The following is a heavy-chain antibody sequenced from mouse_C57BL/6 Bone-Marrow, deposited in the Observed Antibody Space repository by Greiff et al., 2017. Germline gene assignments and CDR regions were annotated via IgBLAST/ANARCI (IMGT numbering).Heavy chain of an antibody. D-gene: IGHD2-14*01. CDR3: VREGYLAMDY. J-gene: IGHJ4*01. V-gene: IGHV10-1*01. CDR1: GFSFPTSA. CDR2: ISSTSNNFAT. Sequence: EAKLMESGGGLLQPKGSLRFSCAASGFSFPTSAINWVRQAPGKGLEWVARISSTSNNFATYYAASVKDSFTISSDDSESMLYLQMCNLKTEDTAMYYCVREGYLAMDYWGQGTSVT.